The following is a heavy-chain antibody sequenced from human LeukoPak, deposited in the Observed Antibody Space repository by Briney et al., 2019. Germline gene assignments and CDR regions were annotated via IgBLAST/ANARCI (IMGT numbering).Heavy chain of an antibody. Sequence: GESLKISCKGSGYSFTSYWIGWVRQMPGKGLEWMGIIYPGDSDTRYSPSFQGQVTISADKSISTAYLQWSSLKASDTAMYYCARLEGSSSWSWPYYFDYWGQGTLVTVSS. J-gene: IGHJ4*02. CDR1: GYSFTSYW. CDR2: IYPGDSDT. V-gene: IGHV5-51*01. D-gene: IGHD6-13*01. CDR3: ARLEGSSSWSWPYYFDY.